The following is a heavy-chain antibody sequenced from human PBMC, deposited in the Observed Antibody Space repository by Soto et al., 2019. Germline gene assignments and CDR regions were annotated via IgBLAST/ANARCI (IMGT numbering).Heavy chain of an antibody. V-gene: IGHV1-2*04. CDR1: GYTFTGYY. J-gene: IGHJ4*02. D-gene: IGHD4-17*01. Sequence: QVRLVQSGAEVKKPGASVKVSCKASGYTFTGYYMHWVRQAPGQGLEWMGWINPNSGGTNYAQKFQGWVTMTRDTSISTAYMELSRLRSDDTAVYYCARDCLPTPLRGYGGNPYYFDYWGQGTLVTVSS. CDR2: INPNSGGT. CDR3: ARDCLPTPLRGYGGNPYYFDY.